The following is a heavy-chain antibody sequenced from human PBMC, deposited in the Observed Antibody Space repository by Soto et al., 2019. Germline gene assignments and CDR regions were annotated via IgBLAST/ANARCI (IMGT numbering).Heavy chain of an antibody. CDR1: GGSITSSSYY. D-gene: IGHD6-19*01. Sequence: SETLSLTCAVSGGSITSSSYYWGWIRRPPGKGLEWIGTIHYSGSTYYNPSLKSRITISVDTSKTHFSLKLNSVTPEDTAVYYCARDPGGVAVAGGGYYYYYGMDVWGQGTTVTVSS. CDR2: IHYSGST. V-gene: IGHV4-39*02. CDR3: ARDPGGVAVAGGGYYYYYGMDV. J-gene: IGHJ6*02.